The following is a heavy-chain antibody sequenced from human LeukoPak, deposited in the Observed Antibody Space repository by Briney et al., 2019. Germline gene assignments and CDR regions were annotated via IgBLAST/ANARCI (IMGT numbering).Heavy chain of an antibody. CDR1: GFTFSSYA. D-gene: IGHD1-1*01. V-gene: IGHV3-30*01. CDR3: ASGDTGIDY. Sequence: PGRSLRLSCAASGFTFSSYAMHWVRQAPAKGLEWVAVISYDGSNKYYADSVKGRFTIYRDNSKNTLYLQMNSLRAEDTAVYYCASGDTGIDYWGQGTLVTVSS. CDR2: ISYDGSNK. J-gene: IGHJ4*02.